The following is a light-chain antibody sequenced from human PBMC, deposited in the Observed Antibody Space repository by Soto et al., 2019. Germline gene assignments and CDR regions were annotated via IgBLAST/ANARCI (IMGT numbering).Light chain of an antibody. CDR2: EVS. Sequence: QSALTQPPSVSGSPGQSVTISCTGTSSDVGNYNRVSWYQQPPGTAPKVIIYEVSNRPSGVPDRFSGSKPGNTASLTISGLQAEDEADYYCSSYTSSSTYVFGTGTKVTVL. CDR1: SSDVGNYNR. CDR3: SSYTSSSTYV. J-gene: IGLJ1*01. V-gene: IGLV2-18*02.